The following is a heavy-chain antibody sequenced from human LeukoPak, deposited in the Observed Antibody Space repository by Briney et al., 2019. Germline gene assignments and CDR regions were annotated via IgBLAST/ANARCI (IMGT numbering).Heavy chain of an antibody. CDR1: GGSISSSSYY. CDR2: IYYSGST. CDR3: AREGVINSLWSGYYLGY. V-gene: IGHV4-39*02. Sequence: SETLSLTCTVSGGSISSSSYYWGWIRQPPGKGLEWIGSIYYSGSTYYNPSLKSRVTISVDTSKNQFSLKLSSVTAADTAVYYCAREGVINSLWSGYYLGYWGQGTLVTVSS. J-gene: IGHJ4*02. D-gene: IGHD3-3*01.